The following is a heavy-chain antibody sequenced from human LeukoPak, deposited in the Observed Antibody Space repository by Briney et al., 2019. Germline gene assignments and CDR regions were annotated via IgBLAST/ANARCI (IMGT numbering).Heavy chain of an antibody. CDR1: GGSISNYY. Sequence: SETLSLTCTVSGGSISNYYWTWIRQPPGKGLQWIGYIYYSGATTYNASLKSRVTISLDTSKNQFSLKLTSVTAADTAVYYCARGGDWSYPGWFDPWGQGALVTVSS. D-gene: IGHD2-21*02. CDR3: ARGGDWSYPGWFDP. V-gene: IGHV4-59*01. J-gene: IGHJ5*02. CDR2: IYYSGAT.